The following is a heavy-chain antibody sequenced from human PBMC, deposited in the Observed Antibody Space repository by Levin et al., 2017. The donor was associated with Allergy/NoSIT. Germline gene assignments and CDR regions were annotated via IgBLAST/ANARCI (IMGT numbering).Heavy chain of an antibody. CDR3: ARNENDYVWGSYRYDYYFDY. CDR2: INSDGSST. V-gene: IGHV3-74*01. D-gene: IGHD3-16*02. Sequence: GGSLRLSCAASGFTFSSYWMHWVRQAPGKGLVWVSRINSDGSSTSYADSVKGRFTISRDNAKNTLYLQMNSLRAEDTAVYYCARNENDYVWGSYRYDYYFDYWGQGTLVTVSS. J-gene: IGHJ4*02. CDR1: GFTFSSYW.